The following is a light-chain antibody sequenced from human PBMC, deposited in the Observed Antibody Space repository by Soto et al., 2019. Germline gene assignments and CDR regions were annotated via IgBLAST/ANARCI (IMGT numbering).Light chain of an antibody. CDR3: QQDNSFPLT. V-gene: IGKV1D-12*01. CDR2: AAS. J-gene: IGKJ4*01. CDR1: QGINSW. Sequence: DIQMTQSPSSVSASVGDRVTITCRASQGINSWLAWYQQNPGKAPKLLIYAASSLQSGVPSRFSGSGSGTDFTLTISSLQPEDFATYYCQQDNSFPLTFGGGTKVEIK.